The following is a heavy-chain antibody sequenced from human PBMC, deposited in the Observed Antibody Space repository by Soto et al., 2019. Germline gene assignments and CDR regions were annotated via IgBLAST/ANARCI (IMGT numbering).Heavy chain of an antibody. CDR3: ARNYYDSRVYYHDY. D-gene: IGHD3-22*01. V-gene: IGHV3-72*01. CDR2: SRNKANRYTT. CDR1: AFSISDHY. J-gene: IGHJ4*02. Sequence: PGRRLRRSCSPAAFSISDHYMDWVRQAPGKGLEWVGRSRNKANRYTTEYAASVKGRFTVSRDDSKMSLYLQMNSLPAEDTAVYFGARNYYDSRVYYHDYWGQGTLVTVSS.